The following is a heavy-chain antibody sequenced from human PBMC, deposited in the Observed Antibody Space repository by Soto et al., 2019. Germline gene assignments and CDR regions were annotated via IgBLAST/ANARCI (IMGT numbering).Heavy chain of an antibody. V-gene: IGHV3-23*01. D-gene: IGHD2-8*02. CDR3: AKGKDPGYCGVFDY. J-gene: IGHJ4*02. CDR2: IIGSGGST. CDR1: GFTFSSYA. Sequence: EVQLLESGGGLVQPGGSLRLSCAASGFTFSSYAMSWFRRAPGKGLEWVSAIIGSGGSTYYADSVRGRFTISRDNSKNTLYLQMNSLRAEDTAVYYCAKGKDPGYCGVFDYWGQGTLVTVSS.